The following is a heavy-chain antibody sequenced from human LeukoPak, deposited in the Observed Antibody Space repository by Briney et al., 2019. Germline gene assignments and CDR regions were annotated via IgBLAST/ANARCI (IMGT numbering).Heavy chain of an antibody. D-gene: IGHD3-3*01. CDR3: TTSRPLRFLEWSYLDAFDI. J-gene: IGHJ3*02. V-gene: IGHV3-15*01. Sequence: PGGSLRLSCAASGFTFSNAWMSWVRQAPGKGLEWVGRIKSKTDGGTTDYAAPVKGRFTISRDDSKNTLYLQMNSLKTEDTAVYYCTTSRPLRFLEWSYLDAFDIWGQGTMVTVSS. CDR2: IKSKTDGGTT. CDR1: GFTFSNAW.